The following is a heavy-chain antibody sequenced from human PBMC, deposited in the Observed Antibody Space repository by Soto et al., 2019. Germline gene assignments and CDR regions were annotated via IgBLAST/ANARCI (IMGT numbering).Heavy chain of an antibody. D-gene: IGHD4-17*01. Sequence: GGSLRLSCASSVLNFSDTWMNWVRRAPGKGLEWVGRIKSKPDGGATDYAAPVRGRFTLSRDDSKNTVFLQMHSLRLEDTGVYYCYTPHTVDTWGQGTLVTVSS. CDR2: IKSKPDGGAT. CDR1: VLNFSDTW. CDR3: YTPHTVDT. V-gene: IGHV3-15*01. J-gene: IGHJ4*02.